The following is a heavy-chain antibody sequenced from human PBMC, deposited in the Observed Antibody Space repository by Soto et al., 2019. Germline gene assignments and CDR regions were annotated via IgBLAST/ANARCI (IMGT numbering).Heavy chain of an antibody. J-gene: IGHJ6*02. CDR2: INHSGST. V-gene: IGHV4-34*01. D-gene: IGHD3-16*02. CDR1: GGSFSGYY. CDR3: ARQNYVWGSYRIYYYYGMDV. Sequence: PSETLSLTCAVYGGSFSGYYWSWIRQPPGKGLEWIGEINHSGSTNYNPSLKSRVTISVDTSKSQFSLKLSSVTAADTAVYYCARQNYVWGSYRIYYYYGMDVWGQGTTVTVSS.